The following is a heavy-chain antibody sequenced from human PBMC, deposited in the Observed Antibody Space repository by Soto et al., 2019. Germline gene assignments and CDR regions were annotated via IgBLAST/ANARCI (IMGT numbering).Heavy chain of an antibody. J-gene: IGHJ6*04. V-gene: IGHV1-46*01. CDR1: GYTFTSYY. CDR2: INPSGGST. Sequence: QVQLVQSGAEVKKPGASVKVSCKASGYTFTSYYMHWVRQAPGQGLEWMGIINPSGGSTSYAQKSQGRVTMTRDTSTSTVYMELSSLGSEDTAVYYCARKDRGTYGMDVWGKGTTVAVSS. D-gene: IGHD1-1*01. CDR3: ARKDRGTYGMDV.